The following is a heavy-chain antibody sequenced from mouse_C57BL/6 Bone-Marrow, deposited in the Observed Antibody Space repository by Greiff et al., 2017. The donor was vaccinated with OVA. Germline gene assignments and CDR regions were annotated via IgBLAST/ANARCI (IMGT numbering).Heavy chain of an antibody. J-gene: IGHJ4*01. Sequence: VQLQESGPGLVQPSQSLSITCTVSGFSLTSYGVHWVRQSPGKGLEWLGVIWRGGSTDYNAAFMSRLSITKDNSKSQVFFKMNSLQADDTAIYYCAKNPRRYYCAMDYWGQGTSVTVSS. CDR3: AKNPRRYYCAMDY. D-gene: IGHD1-1*01. CDR2: IWRGGST. CDR1: GFSLTSYG. V-gene: IGHV2-5*01.